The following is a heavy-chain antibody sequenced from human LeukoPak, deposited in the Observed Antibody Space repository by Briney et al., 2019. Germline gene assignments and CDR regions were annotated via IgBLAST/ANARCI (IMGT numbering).Heavy chain of an antibody. V-gene: IGHV3-48*03. CDR1: GFTFSSYE. CDR3: AKGGITIFGVVTKAFDY. Sequence: GGSLRLSCAASGFTFSSYEMNWVRQAPGKGLEWVSYISSSGSTIYYADSLKGRFTISRDNSKNTLYLQMNSLRAEDTAVYYCAKGGITIFGVVTKAFDYWGQGTLVTASS. CDR2: ISSSGSTI. D-gene: IGHD3-3*01. J-gene: IGHJ4*02.